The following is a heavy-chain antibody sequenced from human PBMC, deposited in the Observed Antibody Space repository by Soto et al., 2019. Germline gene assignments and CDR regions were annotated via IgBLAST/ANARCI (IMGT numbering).Heavy chain of an antibody. CDR1: GFTFSSYA. V-gene: IGHV3-23*01. CDR3: AKCSPRYSSGLKAYYFDY. CDR2: ISGSGGST. J-gene: IGHJ4*02. Sequence: EVQLLESGGGLVQPGGSLRLSCAASGFTFSSYAISWFRQAPGRGLEWVSTISGSGGSTYYADSVKGRFTISRDNSKNTLYLQVNSLRAEDTAVYYCAKCSPRYSSGLKAYYFDYWGQGTLVTVSS. D-gene: IGHD6-19*01.